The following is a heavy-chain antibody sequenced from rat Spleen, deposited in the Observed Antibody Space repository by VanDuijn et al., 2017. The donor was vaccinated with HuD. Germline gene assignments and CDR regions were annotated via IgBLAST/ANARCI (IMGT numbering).Heavy chain of an antibody. CDR2: ITNTGGST. V-gene: IGHV5-31*01. CDR3: TSRGSNYRNWFAN. J-gene: IGHJ3*01. CDR1: GFTFNNYW. D-gene: IGHD1-10*01. Sequence: EVRLVESGGGLVQPGRSLKLSCVASGFTFNNYWMTWIRQAPGKGLEWVASITNTGGSTYYPDTVKGRFVISKDNAKNTGNLQMNNLRSEDTAIYYCTSRGSNYRNWFANWGQGTLVTVSS.